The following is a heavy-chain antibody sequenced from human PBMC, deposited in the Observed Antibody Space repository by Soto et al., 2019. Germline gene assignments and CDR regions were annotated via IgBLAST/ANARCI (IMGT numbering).Heavy chain of an antibody. CDR2: VFHRGTT. V-gene: IGHV4-38-2*02. J-gene: IGHJ4*02. D-gene: IGHD3-3*01. Sequence: SETLSLTCNVSGSSISSAYYWGWVRQPPGRGLEWIGSVFHRGTTYYNPSLMSRVTISLDTSKNQFSLKLSSVTAADTAVYYCAGDFWTGDPLCDYWGQGALVTVSS. CDR1: GSSISSAYY. CDR3: AGDFWTGDPLCDY.